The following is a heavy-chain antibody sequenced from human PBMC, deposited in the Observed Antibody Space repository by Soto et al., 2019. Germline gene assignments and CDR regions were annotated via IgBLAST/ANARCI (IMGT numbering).Heavy chain of an antibody. V-gene: IGHV3-30*03. CDR3: ASGEGQSGHDTRFDY. J-gene: IGHJ4*02. Sequence: QMQLVESGGGVVQPGRSLRLSCVASGITFTNHGIHWVRQAPGKGLEWVADISYNGIDKWYADAVKGRFTISRDNFRDTVYLKMNGLRPADTAVYYCASGEGQSGHDTRFDYWGQGTLVTVSS. CDR1: GITFTNHG. CDR2: ISYNGIDK. D-gene: IGHD5-12*01.